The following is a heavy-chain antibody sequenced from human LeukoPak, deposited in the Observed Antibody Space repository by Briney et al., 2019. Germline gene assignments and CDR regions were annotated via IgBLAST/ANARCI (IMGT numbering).Heavy chain of an antibody. D-gene: IGHD4-17*01. CDR1: GDSISSYY. V-gene: IGHV4-59*01. CDR3: AREGRQDYVYFDW. Sequence: PSKTLSFTFTVPGDSISSYYWSWIRQPPGKALEWRGYINYSGNTNYNPPLKSRVTISVDTSKNQFSLRLPSVTAADTAVYYCAREGRQDYVYFDWWGQGTLVTVSS. J-gene: IGHJ4*02. CDR2: INYSGNT.